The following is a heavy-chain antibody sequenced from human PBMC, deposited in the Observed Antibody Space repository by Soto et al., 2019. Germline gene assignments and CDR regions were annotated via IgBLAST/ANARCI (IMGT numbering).Heavy chain of an antibody. CDR2: ISSSSSYI. V-gene: IGHV3-21*01. CDR3: ARDTGLTVTTFTNYYYGMDV. D-gene: IGHD4-17*01. Sequence: TGGSLRLSCAASGFTFSSYSMNWVRQAPGKGLEWVSSISSSSSYIYYADSVKGRFTISRDNAKNSLYLQMNSLRAEDTAVYYCARDTGLTVTTFTNYYYGMDVCGQGTTVTVSS. CDR1: GFTFSSYS. J-gene: IGHJ6*02.